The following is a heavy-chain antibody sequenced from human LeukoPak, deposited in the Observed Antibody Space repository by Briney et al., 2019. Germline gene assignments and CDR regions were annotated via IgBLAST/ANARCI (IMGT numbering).Heavy chain of an antibody. J-gene: IGHJ4*02. CDR1: GFTFSSYG. Sequence: GGSLRLSCAASGFTFSSYGMHWVRQAPGKGLEWVAVISYDGSNKYYADSVKGRFTISRGNSKNTLYLQMNSLRAEDTAVYYCAKGPKDYYDSSGQIDYWGQGTLVTVSS. CDR2: ISYDGSNK. V-gene: IGHV3-30*18. D-gene: IGHD3-22*01. CDR3: AKGPKDYYDSSGQIDY.